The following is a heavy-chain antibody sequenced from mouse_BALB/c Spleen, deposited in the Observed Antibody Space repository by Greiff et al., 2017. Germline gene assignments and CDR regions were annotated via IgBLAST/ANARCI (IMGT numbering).Heavy chain of an antibody. CDR3: ARGRSYYGNYGFAY. CDR1: GYSITSGYY. J-gene: IGHJ3*01. CDR2: ISYDGSN. V-gene: IGHV3-6*02. D-gene: IGHD2-10*01. Sequence: ESGPGLVKPSQSLSLTCSVTGYSITSGYYWNWIRQFPGNQLEWMGYISYDGSNNYNPSLKNRISITRDTSKNQFFLKLNSVTTEDTATYYCARGRSYYGNYGFAYWGQGTLVTVSA.